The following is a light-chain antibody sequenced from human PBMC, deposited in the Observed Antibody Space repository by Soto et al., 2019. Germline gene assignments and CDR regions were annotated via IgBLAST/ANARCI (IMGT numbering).Light chain of an antibody. CDR1: QSISTW. J-gene: IGKJ2*01. V-gene: IGKV1-5*01. Sequence: DIQMTQSPSTLSASVGDRVTITCRASQSISTWLAWYQRKPGKAPKLLIYDASSLQSGVPSRFSGHGSGTDFTLTISSLQPDDFATYYCQQYNSYTTFGQGTKVDIK. CDR3: QQYNSYTT. CDR2: DAS.